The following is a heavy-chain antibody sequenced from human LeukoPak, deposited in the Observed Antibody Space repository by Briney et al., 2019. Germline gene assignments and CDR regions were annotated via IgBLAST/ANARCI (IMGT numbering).Heavy chain of an antibody. CDR2: ISAYNGNT. V-gene: IGHV1-18*01. J-gene: IGHJ4*02. CDR1: GYTFTSYG. D-gene: IGHD3-22*01. CDR3: VRDYYDSSGYYLDY. Sequence: ASVKVSCKASGYTFTSYGISWVRQAPGQGLEWMGWISAYNGNTNYAQKLQGRVTMTTDTSTSTAYMELRSLRSDDTAVYYCVRDYYDSSGYYLDYWGQGTLVTVSS.